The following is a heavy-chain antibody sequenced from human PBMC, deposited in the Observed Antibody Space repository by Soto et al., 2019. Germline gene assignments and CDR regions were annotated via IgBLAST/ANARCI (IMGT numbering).Heavy chain of an antibody. CDR2: ISYDGSNK. CDR3: AKDIVATIPGLCDF. V-gene: IGHV3-30*18. J-gene: IGHJ4*02. CDR1: GFTFSSYG. D-gene: IGHD5-12*01. Sequence: PGGSLRLSCAASGFTFSSYGMHWVRQAPGKGLEWVAVISYDGSNKYYADSVKGRFTISRDNSKNTLYLQMNSLRAEDTAVYYCAKDIVATIPGLCDFWGQGTLVTVSS.